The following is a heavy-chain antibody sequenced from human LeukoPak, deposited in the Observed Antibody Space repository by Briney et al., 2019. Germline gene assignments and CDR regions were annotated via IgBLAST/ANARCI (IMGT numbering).Heavy chain of an antibody. CDR2: ISGSGGST. J-gene: IGHJ4*02. CDR3: AKRDYGSGRYPFDY. D-gene: IGHD3-10*01. CDR1: GFTFSSYA. V-gene: IGHV3-23*01. Sequence: GRSLRLSCAASGFTFSSYAMSWVRRAPGKGLEWVSAISGSGGSTYYADSVKGRFTISRDNSKNTLYLQMNSLRAEDTAVYYCAKRDYGSGRYPFDYWGQGTLVTVSS.